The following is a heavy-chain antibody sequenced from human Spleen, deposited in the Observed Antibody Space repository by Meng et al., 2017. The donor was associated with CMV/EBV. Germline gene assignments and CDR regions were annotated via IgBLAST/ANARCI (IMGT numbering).Heavy chain of an antibody. CDR2: ISGSGGST. CDR3: ARAVGPTIVDALDI. V-gene: IGHV3-23*01. CDR1: GFTVSANY. J-gene: IGHJ3*02. Sequence: GESLKISCAASGFTVSANYMSWVRQAPGKGLEWVSGISGSGGSTYYADSVKGRFAISRDNAKNSLYLQMNSLRAEDTALYYCARAVGPTIVDALDIWGPGTLVTVSS. D-gene: IGHD1-26*01.